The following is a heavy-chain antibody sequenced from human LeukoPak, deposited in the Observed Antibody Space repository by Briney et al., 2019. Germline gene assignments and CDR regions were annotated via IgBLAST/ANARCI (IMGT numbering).Heavy chain of an antibody. J-gene: IGHJ4*02. CDR3: ARDQILTAAGRGYFYY. D-gene: IGHD6-13*01. CDR1: GFTFKNSW. V-gene: IGHV3-7*01. CDR2: IKQDGGEK. Sequence: GSLRLPCAAFGFTFKNSWMSWARQAPGKGMQWVANIKQDGGEKYYVDSVKGRFTISRDNSKNTLYLQMNSLRAEDTAVYYCARDQILTAAGRGYFYYWGQGTLVTVSS.